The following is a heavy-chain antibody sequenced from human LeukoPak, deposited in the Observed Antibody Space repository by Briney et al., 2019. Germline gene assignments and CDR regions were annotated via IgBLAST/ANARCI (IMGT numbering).Heavy chain of an antibody. J-gene: IGHJ4*02. CDR1: AYPFTTSW. Sequence: GESLRISCQGFAYPFTTSWIGWVRQMPGKGLEWMGIINPGDSDTRYSPSFQGHVTISADKSISAAYLQWSSLKASDTAMYYCARLKYDSSGHPLDYWGQGTLVTVST. CDR2: INPGDSDT. D-gene: IGHD3-22*01. V-gene: IGHV5-51*01. CDR3: ARLKYDSSGHPLDY.